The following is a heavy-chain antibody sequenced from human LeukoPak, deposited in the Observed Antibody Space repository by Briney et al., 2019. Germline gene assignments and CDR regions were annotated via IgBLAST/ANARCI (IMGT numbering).Heavy chain of an antibody. CDR3: ARAHDFWSGYGGNYMDV. J-gene: IGHJ6*03. Sequence: GGSLRLSCAASGFTFSSYAMSWVRQAPGKGLEWVSAISGSGGSTYYADSVKGRFTISRDNSKNTPYLQMNSLRAEDTAVYYCARAHDFWSGYGGNYMDVWGKGTTVTVSS. V-gene: IGHV3-23*01. CDR2: ISGSGGST. CDR1: GFTFSSYA. D-gene: IGHD3-3*01.